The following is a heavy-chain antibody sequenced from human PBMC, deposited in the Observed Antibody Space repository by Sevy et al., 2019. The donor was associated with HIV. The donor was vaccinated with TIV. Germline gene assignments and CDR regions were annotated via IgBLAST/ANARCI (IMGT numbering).Heavy chain of an antibody. V-gene: IGHV4-4*07. J-gene: IGHJ4*02. CDR1: GGSISSYY. D-gene: IGHD3-22*01. Sequence: SETLSLTCTVSGGSISSYYWSWIRQPAGKGLGWIGRIYTSGSTNYNPSLKSRVTMSVDTSKNQFSLKLSSVTAADTAVYYCARDSRDDSSGSNFDYWGQGTLVTVSS. CDR3: ARDSRDDSSGSNFDY. CDR2: IYTSGST.